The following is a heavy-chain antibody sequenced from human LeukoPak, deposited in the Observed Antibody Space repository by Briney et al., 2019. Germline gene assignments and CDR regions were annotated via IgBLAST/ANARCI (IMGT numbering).Heavy chain of an antibody. J-gene: IGHJ5*02. Sequence: SQTLSLTCAISGDSVSSNSAAWNWIRQSPSRGLEWLGRTYYRSKWYNDYAVSVKSRITINPDTSKNQFSLQLNSVTPEDTAVYYCAREKEDCCSGGRSRNWFDPWGQGTLVTVSS. CDR2: TYYRSKWYN. CDR1: GDSVSSNSAA. V-gene: IGHV6-1*01. CDR3: AREKEDCCSGGRSRNWFDP. D-gene: IGHD2-15*01.